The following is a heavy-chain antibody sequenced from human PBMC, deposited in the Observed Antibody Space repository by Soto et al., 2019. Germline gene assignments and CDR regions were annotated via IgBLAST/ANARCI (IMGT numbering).Heavy chain of an antibody. CDR3: ATCEGVGANYYYYGMDV. V-gene: IGHV1-24*01. D-gene: IGHD1-26*01. CDR1: GYTLTELS. J-gene: IGHJ6*02. Sequence: ASVKVSCKVSGYTLTELSMHWVRQAPGKGLEWMGGFDPEDGETIYAQKFQGRVTMTEDTSTDTAYMELSSLRSEDTAVYYCATCEGVGANYYYYGMDVCGQGTTVTVSS. CDR2: FDPEDGET.